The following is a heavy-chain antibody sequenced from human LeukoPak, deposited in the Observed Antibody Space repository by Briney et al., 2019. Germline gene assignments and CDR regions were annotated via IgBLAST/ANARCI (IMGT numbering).Heavy chain of an antibody. CDR2: INHSGST. CDR1: GGSFSGYY. V-gene: IGHV4-34*01. J-gene: IGHJ6*03. CDR3: ARVGRVRKLDYYYMDV. Sequence: SETLSLTCAVYGGSFSGYYWSWIRQPPGKGLEWIGEINHSGSTNYNPSLKSRVTISVDTSKNQFSLKLSSVTAADTAVYYCARVGRVRKLDYYYMDVWGKGTTVTVSS. D-gene: IGHD1-1*01.